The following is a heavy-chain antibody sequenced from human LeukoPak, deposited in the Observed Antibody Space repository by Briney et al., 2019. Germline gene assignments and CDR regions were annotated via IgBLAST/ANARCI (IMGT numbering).Heavy chain of an antibody. CDR2: INHSGST. J-gene: IGHJ4*02. D-gene: IGHD3-22*01. CDR3: ARSGYYYDSSGSYPIDY. V-gene: IGHV4-34*01. CDR1: GGSFSGYY. Sequence: SETLSLTCAGYGGSFSGYYWSWIRQPPGKGLEWIGEINHSGSTNYNPSLKSRVTISVDTSKNQFSLKLSSVTAADTAVYYCARSGYYYDSSGSYPIDYWGQGTLVTVSS.